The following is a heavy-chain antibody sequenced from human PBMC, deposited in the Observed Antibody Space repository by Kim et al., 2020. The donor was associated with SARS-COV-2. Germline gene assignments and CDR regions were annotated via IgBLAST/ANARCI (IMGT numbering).Heavy chain of an antibody. CDR2: ISSSSSTI. D-gene: IGHD3-10*01. J-gene: IGHJ4*02. V-gene: IGHV3-48*02. CDR1: GFTFSSYS. Sequence: GGSLRLSCAASGFTFSSYSMNWVRQAPGKGLEWVSYISSSSSTIYYADSVKGRFTISRDNAKNSLYLQMNSLRDEDTAVYYCATTYYGSGSYYLDYWGQGTLVTVSS. CDR3: ATTYYGSGSYYLDY.